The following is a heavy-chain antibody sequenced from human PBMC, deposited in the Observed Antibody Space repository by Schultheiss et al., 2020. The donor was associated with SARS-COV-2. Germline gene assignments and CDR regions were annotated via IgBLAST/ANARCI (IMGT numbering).Heavy chain of an antibody. J-gene: IGHJ4*01. CDR2: ISSSGNTK. CDR1: GFDFSSYE. V-gene: IGHV3-48*03. Sequence: GGSLRLSCAASGFDFSSYEMTWVRQTPGKGLEWVSFISSSGNTKNYADSVRGRFTVSRDNAKNSLYLQMDSLRGEDTAVYYSARDPKAVAGFNYLDEGGQGTLVTAAS. CDR3: ARDPKAVAGFNYLDE. D-gene: IGHD6-19*01.